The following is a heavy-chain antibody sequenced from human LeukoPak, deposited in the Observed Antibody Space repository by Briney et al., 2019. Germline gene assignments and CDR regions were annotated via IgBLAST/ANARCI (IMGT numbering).Heavy chain of an antibody. D-gene: IGHD5-18*01. CDR3: ARDGAIQLWPNFDY. Sequence: GGSLRLSCAASGFTFSSYAMSWVRQAPGKGLEWVSAIRGNGDSTFYADSVKGRFTISRDNSNNALHLQMNSLRAEDTAVYYCARDGAIQLWPNFDYWGRGTLVTVSS. CDR1: GFTFSSYA. V-gene: IGHV3-23*01. CDR2: IRGNGDST. J-gene: IGHJ4*02.